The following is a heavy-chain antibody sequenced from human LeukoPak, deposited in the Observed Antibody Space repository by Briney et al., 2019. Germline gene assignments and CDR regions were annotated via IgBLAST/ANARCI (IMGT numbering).Heavy chain of an antibody. D-gene: IGHD4-17*01. Sequence: PGGSLRLSCAASGFTSSNYWMSWVRQAPGKGLEWVANIKQDGSEKYYVDSVKGRFTISRDNAKNSLYLQMNSLRAEDTAVYYCARGATVTNYYYYMDVWGKGTTVTVSS. CDR3: ARGATVTNYYYYMDV. CDR1: GFTSSNYW. J-gene: IGHJ6*03. CDR2: IKQDGSEK. V-gene: IGHV3-7*01.